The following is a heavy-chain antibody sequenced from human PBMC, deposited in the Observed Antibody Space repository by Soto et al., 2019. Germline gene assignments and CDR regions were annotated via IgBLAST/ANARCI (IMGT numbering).Heavy chain of an antibody. Sequence: QVQLVESGGGVVQPGRSLRLSCAASGFTFSSYAMHWVRQAPGKGLEWVAVISYDGSNKYYADSVKGRFTISRDNSKNTLYLQRNSLRAEDTAVYYCAREGVRTTVVTDAFDIWGQGTMVTVSS. CDR1: GFTFSSYA. CDR2: ISYDGSNK. CDR3: AREGVRTTVVTDAFDI. D-gene: IGHD4-17*01. V-gene: IGHV3-30-3*01. J-gene: IGHJ3*02.